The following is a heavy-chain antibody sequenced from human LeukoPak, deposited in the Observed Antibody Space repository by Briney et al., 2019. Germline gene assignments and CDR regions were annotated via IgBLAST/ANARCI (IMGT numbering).Heavy chain of an antibody. Sequence: ASVKVSCKAPGYTFTSYGISWVRQAPGQGLEWMGWISAYNGNTNYAQKLQGRVTMTTDTSTSTVYMELRSLRSDDTAVYYCARLLRLGELDDYWGQGTLVTVSS. CDR1: GYTFTSYG. J-gene: IGHJ4*02. V-gene: IGHV1-18*01. CDR3: ARLLRLGELDDY. CDR2: ISAYNGNT. D-gene: IGHD3-16*01.